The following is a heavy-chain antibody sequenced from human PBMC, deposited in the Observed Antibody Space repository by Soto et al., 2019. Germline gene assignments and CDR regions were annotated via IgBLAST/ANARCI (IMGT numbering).Heavy chain of an antibody. CDR3: ARADTAMTTPFDY. J-gene: IGHJ4*02. CDR2: VDYSGTA. Sequence: QVQLQESGPGLVKPPETLSLTCTVSGGSISNFYWSWIRQPPGKGLERTGYVDYSGTANYNPSLTSRVSMSVDTSKNQLSLKVTSVTAADTAMYYCARADTAMTTPFDYWGQGTLVTVSS. V-gene: IGHV4-59*12. CDR1: GGSISNFY. D-gene: IGHD5-18*01.